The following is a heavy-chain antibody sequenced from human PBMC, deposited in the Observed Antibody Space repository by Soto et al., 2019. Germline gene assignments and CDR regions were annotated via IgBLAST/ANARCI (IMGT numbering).Heavy chain of an antibody. J-gene: IGHJ4*02. CDR1: GFSLSTSGVG. D-gene: IGHD3-10*01. V-gene: IGHV2-5*02. CDR3: AHHPYYGLAPYSFDY. Sequence: QITLKESGPTLVKPTQTLTLTCTFSGFSLSTSGVGVGWIRQPPGKALEWLAVIYWDDDKRSSSSLKSRLTIXXDXSKXQVVLTMTTMDPVDTATYYCAHHPYYGLAPYSFDYWGQGILVTVSS. CDR2: IYWDDDK.